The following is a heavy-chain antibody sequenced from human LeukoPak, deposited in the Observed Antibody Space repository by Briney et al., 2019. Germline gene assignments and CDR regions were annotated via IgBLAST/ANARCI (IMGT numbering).Heavy chain of an antibody. J-gene: IGHJ4*02. CDR3: ARDSGSGSYPHDY. CDR1: GYSISSGYY. D-gene: IGHD1-26*01. Sequence: PSETLSLTCTGSGYSISSGYYWGWIRQPPGKGLEWIGSIYYSGSTYYNPSLKSRVTISVDTSKNQFSLKLSSVTAADTAVYYCARDSGSGSYPHDYWGQGTLVTVSS. CDR2: IYYSGST. V-gene: IGHV4-38-2*02.